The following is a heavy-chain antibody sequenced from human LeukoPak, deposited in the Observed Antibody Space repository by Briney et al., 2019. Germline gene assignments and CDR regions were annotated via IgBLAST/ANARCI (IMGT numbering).Heavy chain of an antibody. Sequence: SETLSLTCTVSGGSISSSSYYWGWIRQSPGKGLEWIGYIYYSGSTNYNPSLKSRVTISVDTSKNQFSLKLSSVTAADTAVYYCARVGPSVADAFDIWGQGTMVTVSS. J-gene: IGHJ3*02. CDR3: ARVGPSVADAFDI. CDR2: IYYSGST. D-gene: IGHD4-23*01. V-gene: IGHV4-61*05. CDR1: GGSISSSSYY.